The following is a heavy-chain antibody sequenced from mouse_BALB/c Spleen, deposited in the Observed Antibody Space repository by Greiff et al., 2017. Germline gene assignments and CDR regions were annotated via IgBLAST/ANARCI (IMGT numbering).Heavy chain of an antibody. V-gene: IGHV1S29*02. Sequence: EVQLQQSGPELVKPGASVKISCKASGYTFTDYNMHWVKQSHGKSLEWIGYIYPYNGGTGYNQKFKSKATLTVDNSSSTAYMELRSLTSEDSAVYYCAREGFITSVVATKGVWAYWGQGTLGTVSA. J-gene: IGHJ3*01. CDR3: AREGFITSVVATKGVWAY. CDR2: IYPYNGGT. D-gene: IGHD1-1*01. CDR1: GYTFTDYN.